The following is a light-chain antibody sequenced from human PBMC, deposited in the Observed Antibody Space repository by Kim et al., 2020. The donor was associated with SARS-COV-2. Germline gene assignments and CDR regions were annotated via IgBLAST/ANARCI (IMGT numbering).Light chain of an antibody. Sequence: SPGERATLSCRASQSVSSYLAWYQQKPGQASRLLIYDASNRATGIPARFSGSGSGTDFTLTISSLEPEDFAVYYCQQRSNWPPGYTFGQGTKLEI. CDR1: QSVSSY. V-gene: IGKV3-11*01. CDR3: QQRSNWPPGYT. CDR2: DAS. J-gene: IGKJ2*01.